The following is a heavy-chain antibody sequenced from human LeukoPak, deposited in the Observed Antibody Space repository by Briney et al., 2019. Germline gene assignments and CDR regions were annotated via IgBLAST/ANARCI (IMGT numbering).Heavy chain of an antibody. CDR1: GGSISSYY. CDR3: AATYHYDSSGYVGDY. V-gene: IGHV4-59*08. J-gene: IGHJ4*02. CDR2: IYYSGST. D-gene: IGHD3-22*01. Sequence: SETLSLTCTVSGGSISSYYWSWTRQPPGKGLEWIGYIYYSGSTNYNPSLKSRVTISVDTSKNQFSLKLSSVTAADTAVYYCAATYHYDSSGYVGDYWGQGTLVTVSS.